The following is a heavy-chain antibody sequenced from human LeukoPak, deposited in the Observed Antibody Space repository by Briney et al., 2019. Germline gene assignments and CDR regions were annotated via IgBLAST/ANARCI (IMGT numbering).Heavy chain of an antibody. V-gene: IGHV1-2*02. Sequence: ASVTVSCKASAYTFTAYYILWVRQAPGQGREGMGWINPNSGDTNHAQRFQGRVTMTRDTSIRTAYMERTRLTSDDTAMYYCTRDGQWGTDYSGRGTLVTVSS. D-gene: IGHD6-19*01. J-gene: IGHJ4*02. CDR3: TRDGQWGTDY. CDR2: INPNSGDT. CDR1: AYTFTAYY.